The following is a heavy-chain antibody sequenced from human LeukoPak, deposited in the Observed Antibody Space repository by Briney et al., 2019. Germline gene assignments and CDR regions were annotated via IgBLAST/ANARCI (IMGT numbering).Heavy chain of an antibody. CDR1: GYTFTSYG. D-gene: IGHD6-13*01. V-gene: IGHV1-18*01. CDR3: ARDQSVRLLQTSSTYFKHVFAI. Sequence: ASVKVSCKASGYTFTSYGISWVRQAPGLGLEWMGWISAYNGNTNYAQKVQGRVTMTTDTSTSTAYMELRSLRFDDTAVCYCARDQSVRLLQTSSTYFKHVFAIWGQGSMVTVS. J-gene: IGHJ3*02. CDR2: ISAYNGNT.